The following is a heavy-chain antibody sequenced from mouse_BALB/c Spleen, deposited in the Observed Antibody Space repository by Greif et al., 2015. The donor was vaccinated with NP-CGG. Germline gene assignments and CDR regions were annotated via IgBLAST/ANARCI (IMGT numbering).Heavy chain of an antibody. Sequence: VKLVESGAELVRPGSSVKISCKASGYAFSSYWMNWVKQRPGQGLEWIGQIYPGDGDTNYNGKFKGKATLTADESSSTAYMQLRSLKSEDSAVCFCARSQGYYFDYWGQGTTLTVSS. V-gene: IGHV1-80*01. CDR2: IYPGDGDT. CDR1: GYAFSSYW. CDR3: ARSQGYYFDY. J-gene: IGHJ2*01.